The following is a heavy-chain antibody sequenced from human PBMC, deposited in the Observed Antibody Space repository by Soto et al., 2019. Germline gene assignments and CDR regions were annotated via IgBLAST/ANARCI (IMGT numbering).Heavy chain of an antibody. CDR2: ISSNGGST. J-gene: IGHJ4*02. CDR3: VTQWVFGDEGLRGAFDI. V-gene: IGHV3-64D*06. CDR1: GFTFSSYA. Sequence: HPGGSLRLSCSASGFTFSSYAMHWVRQAPGKGLEYVSAISSNGGSTYYADSVKGRFTISRDNSKNTLYLQMSSLRAEDTAVYYFVTQWVFGDEGLRGAFDIWGQGPLVTLSS. D-gene: IGHD2-21*02.